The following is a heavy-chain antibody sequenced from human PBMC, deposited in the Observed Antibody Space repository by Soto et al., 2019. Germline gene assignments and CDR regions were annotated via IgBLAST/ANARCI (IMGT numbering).Heavy chain of an antibody. D-gene: IGHD4-17*01. CDR3: TTDRPSRLRNPRV. CDR2: IKTEADGGTT. CDR1: GLTFSTAY. V-gene: IGHV3-15*01. Sequence: ESGGGLVKPGGSLKLSCEGSGLTFSTAYMSWVRQAPGKGLEWVGRIKTEADGGTTEYAAPVKGRFNISRDDSKNTLYVEMSSLKTEDTAVYYCTTDRPSRLRNPRVWGRGTLVTVSS. J-gene: IGHJ4*02.